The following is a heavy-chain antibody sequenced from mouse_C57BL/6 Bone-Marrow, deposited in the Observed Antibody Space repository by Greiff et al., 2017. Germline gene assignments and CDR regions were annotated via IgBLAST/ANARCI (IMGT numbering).Heavy chain of an antibody. CDR1: GFSLTSYA. D-gene: IGHD2-4*01. Sequence: QVQLTQSGPGLVAPSQSLSITCTVSGFSLTSYAISWVRQPPGKGLEWLGVIWTGGGTNYNLALKSRLSISKDNSKSQVFLKMNSLQTDDTARYYCARASYDYDGDYYAMDYWGQGTSVTVSA. V-gene: IGHV2-9-1*01. J-gene: IGHJ4*01. CDR3: ARASYDYDGDYYAMDY. CDR2: IWTGGGT.